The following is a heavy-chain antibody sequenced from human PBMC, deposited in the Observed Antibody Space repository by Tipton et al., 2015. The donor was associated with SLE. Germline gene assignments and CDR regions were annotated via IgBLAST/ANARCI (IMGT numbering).Heavy chain of an antibody. V-gene: IGHV4-39*07. CDR1: GGSIKEYY. D-gene: IGHD3-22*01. J-gene: IGHJ4*02. Sequence: TLSLTCTVSGGSIKEYYWGWIRQPPGKGLEWIGSIYYSGSTYYNPSLKSRVTISVDTSKNQFSLKLSSVTAADTAVYYCARTPYYDSSARYVDYWGQGTLVTVSS. CDR2: IYYSGST. CDR3: ARTPYYDSSARYVDY.